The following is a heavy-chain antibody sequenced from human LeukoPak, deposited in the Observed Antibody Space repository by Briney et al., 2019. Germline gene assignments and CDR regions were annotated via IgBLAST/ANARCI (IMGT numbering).Heavy chain of an antibody. V-gene: IGHV3-21*01. D-gene: IGHD3-22*01. Sequence: PGGSLRLSCAASGFTFSSCSMNWVRQAPGKGLEWVSSISSSSSYIYYADSVKGRFTISRDNAKNSLYLQMNSLRAEDTAVYYCARGPQTYYYDSSGHGFDYWGQGTLVTVSS. CDR1: GFTFSSCS. J-gene: IGHJ4*02. CDR3: ARGPQTYYYDSSGHGFDY. CDR2: ISSSSSYI.